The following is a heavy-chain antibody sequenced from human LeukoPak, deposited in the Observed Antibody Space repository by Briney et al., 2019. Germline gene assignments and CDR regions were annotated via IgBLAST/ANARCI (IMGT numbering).Heavy chain of an antibody. V-gene: IGHV4-59*12. J-gene: IGHJ5*02. CDR3: AREARNYYGSGSYYNWFDP. D-gene: IGHD3-10*01. CDR1: GGSISSYY. Sequence: SETLSLTCTVSGGSISSYYWSWIRQPPGKGLEWIGYIYYSGSTYYNPSLKSRVTISVDTSKNQFSLKLSSVTAADTAVYYCAREARNYYGSGSYYNWFDPGAREPWSPSPQ. CDR2: IYYSGST.